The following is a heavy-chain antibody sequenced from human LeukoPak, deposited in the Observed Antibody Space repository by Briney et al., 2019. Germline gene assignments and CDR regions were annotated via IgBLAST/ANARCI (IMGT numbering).Heavy chain of an antibody. J-gene: IGHJ1*01. CDR1: GYTFTSYG. D-gene: IGHD2-21*02. V-gene: IGHV1-18*04. CDR2: ISAYNGNT. CDR3: ARAVNLHENCGGDCYHEYFQH. Sequence: GSSVQVSCKASGYTFTSYGISWVRQAPAQGLEWMGWISAYNGNTNYAQKLQGRVTMTTDTSTSTAYMELRSLRSDDTAVYYCARAVNLHENCGGDCYHEYFQHWGQGTLVTVSS.